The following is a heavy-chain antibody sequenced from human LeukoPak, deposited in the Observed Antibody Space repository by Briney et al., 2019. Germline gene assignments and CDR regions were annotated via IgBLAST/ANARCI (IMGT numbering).Heavy chain of an antibody. Sequence: GGSLRLSCAASGFSFSSFGMHWVRQAPGKGLEWVAFIRYDETNKFYADSVKGRFTISRDNSNNTLYLQMNSLRAEDSAVYHCAKSQRGYCSSTSCYGDYWGQGTLVSVSS. CDR2: IRYDETNK. CDR3: AKSQRGYCSSTSCYGDY. D-gene: IGHD2-2*03. CDR1: GFSFSSFG. V-gene: IGHV3-30*02. J-gene: IGHJ4*02.